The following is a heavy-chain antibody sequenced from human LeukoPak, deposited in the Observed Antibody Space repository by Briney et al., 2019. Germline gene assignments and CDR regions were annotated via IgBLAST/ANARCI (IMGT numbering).Heavy chain of an antibody. J-gene: IGHJ6*02. CDR2: ISASGDVT. Sequence: PGGSLRLSCAASGFTFSKFPMGWVRQAPGRGLEWVSAISASGDVTFYADSLRGRFTISRDNAKNSLYLQMNSLRAEDTAVYYCAKERAVVPRGGMDVWGQGTTVTVSS. CDR1: GFTFSKFP. CDR3: AKERAVVPRGGMDV. D-gene: IGHD2-2*01. V-gene: IGHV3-23*01.